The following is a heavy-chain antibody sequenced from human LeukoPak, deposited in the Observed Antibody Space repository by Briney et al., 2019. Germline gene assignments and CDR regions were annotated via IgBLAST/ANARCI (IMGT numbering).Heavy chain of an antibody. D-gene: IGHD2-15*01. V-gene: IGHV3-48*01. J-gene: IGHJ4*02. CDR1: GFTFSSYS. CDR2: ISSSSSTI. CDR3: ARDHRRSIDY. Sequence: GGSLRLSCAASGFTFSSYSMNWVRQAPGKGLEWVSYISSSSSTIYYADSVKGRFTISRDNAKNSLYLQMNSLRAEDTAVYYCARDHRRSIDYWGQGTLVTVSS.